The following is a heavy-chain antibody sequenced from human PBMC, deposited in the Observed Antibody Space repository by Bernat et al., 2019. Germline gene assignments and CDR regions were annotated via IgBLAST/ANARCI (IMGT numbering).Heavy chain of an antibody. CDR3: ARDPSSKAAAGRGDY. Sequence: QVQLVESGGGVVQPGRSLRLSCAASGFSFSGFGMHWVRQAPGKGLEWVAVLWFDGSNKKYAESVEGRFTISRDNSKSTLYLQINSLRAEDTAVYYCARDPSSKAAAGRGDYWGQGTLVTVSS. CDR1: GFSFSGFG. D-gene: IGHD6-13*01. V-gene: IGHV3-33*01. CDR2: LWFDGSNK. J-gene: IGHJ4*02.